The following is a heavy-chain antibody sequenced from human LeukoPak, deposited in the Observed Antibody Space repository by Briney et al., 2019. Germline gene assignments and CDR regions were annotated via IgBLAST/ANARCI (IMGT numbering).Heavy chain of an antibody. CDR1: GFTFSNYW. J-gene: IGHJ4*02. V-gene: IGHV3-7*01. CDR3: AREVTGTNDY. Sequence: GGSLRLSCAASGFTFSNYWMSWVRQAPGKGLEWVANIKQDRSEKYYVDSVKGRFTISRDNAKNSLYLQMNSLRAEDTAVYYCAREVTGTNDYWGQGTLVTVSS. CDR2: IKQDRSEK. D-gene: IGHD1-7*01.